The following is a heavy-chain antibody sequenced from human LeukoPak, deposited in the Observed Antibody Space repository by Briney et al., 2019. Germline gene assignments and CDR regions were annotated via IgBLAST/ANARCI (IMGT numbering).Heavy chain of an antibody. CDR3: ARNQPSTVTRGHIDY. Sequence: GGSLRLSCAASGFTFSSYSMNWVRQAPGKGLEWVSSISSSSSYIYYADSVKGRFTISRDNAKNSLYLQMNSLRAEDTAVYYCARNQPSTVTRGHIDYWGQGTLVTVSS. D-gene: IGHD4-17*01. J-gene: IGHJ4*02. CDR2: ISSSSSYI. V-gene: IGHV3-21*01. CDR1: GFTFSSYS.